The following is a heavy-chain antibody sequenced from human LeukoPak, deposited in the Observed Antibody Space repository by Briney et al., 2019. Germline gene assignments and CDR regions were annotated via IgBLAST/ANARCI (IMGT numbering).Heavy chain of an antibody. CDR3: ARDGYYYDSSGYYYED. CDR1: GGTFSSYA. V-gene: IGHV1-69*05. Sequence: SVKVSCKASGGTFSSYAISWVRQAPGQGLEWMGRIIPIFGTANYARKFQGRVTITTDESTSTAYMELSSLRSEDTAVYYCARDGYYYDSSGYYYEDWGQGTLVTVSS. D-gene: IGHD3-22*01. CDR2: IIPIFGTA. J-gene: IGHJ4*02.